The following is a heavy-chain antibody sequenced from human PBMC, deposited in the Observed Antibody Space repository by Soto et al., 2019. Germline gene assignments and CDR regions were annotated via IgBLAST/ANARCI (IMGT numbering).Heavy chain of an antibody. CDR2: IGYDGSYK. V-gene: IGHV3-33*01. J-gene: IGHJ5*01. CDR1: GFTFSRYG. D-gene: IGHD4-17*01. Sequence: QVQLVESGGGVVQPGRSLRLSCATSGFTFSRYGMHWVRQAPGKGLEWVTLIGYDGSYKNYADSVKGRFTISRDNSKNTLYLQMNSLRAEDTAVYYCARDLNDYGELGLDSWGQGTLVTVSS. CDR3: ARDLNDYGELGLDS.